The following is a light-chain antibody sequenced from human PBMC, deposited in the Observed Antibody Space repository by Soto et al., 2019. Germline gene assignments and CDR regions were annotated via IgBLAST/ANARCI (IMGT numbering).Light chain of an antibody. V-gene: IGKV1-5*01. CDR3: QQYNSYSTWT. CDR2: DAS. Sequence: DIQMTQSPSTLSASVGDRVTISCRASQSVSWYLAWYQQKPGKAPKILIFDASRLGSGVPSRFSGSGSGTEFTLTISSLQPADFATYYCQQYNSYSTWTFGQGTKVEI. CDR1: QSVSWY. J-gene: IGKJ1*01.